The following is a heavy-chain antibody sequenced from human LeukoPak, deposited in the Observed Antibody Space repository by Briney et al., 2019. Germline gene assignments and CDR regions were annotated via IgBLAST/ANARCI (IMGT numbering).Heavy chain of an antibody. CDR2: FDPEDGET. CDR3: ATGTWVAVAGFDY. J-gene: IGHJ4*02. Sequence: ASVKVSCKVSGYTLTELSMHWVRQAPGKGLEWMGGFDPEDGETIYAQKLQGSVTMTEDTSTDTAYMELSSLRSEDTAVYYCATGTWVAVAGFDYWGQGTLVTVSS. CDR1: GYTLTELS. V-gene: IGHV1-24*01. D-gene: IGHD6-19*01.